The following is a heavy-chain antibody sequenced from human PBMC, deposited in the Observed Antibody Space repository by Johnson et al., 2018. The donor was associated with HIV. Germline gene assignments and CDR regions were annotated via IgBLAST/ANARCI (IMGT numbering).Heavy chain of an antibody. J-gene: IGHJ3*02. Sequence: VQLVESGGGVVQPGMFVRLSCAASGFSFSSYWMHWVHQPPGKGLVWVSRINSDGTTTTYADSVKGRFTISRDNAKNTLYLQMNSLRAEDTAVYYCARGVGGGWYWAFDIWGQGTMVTVSS. V-gene: IGHV3-74*02. D-gene: IGHD6-19*01. CDR1: GFSFSSYW. CDR2: INSDGTTT. CDR3: ARGVGGGWYWAFDI.